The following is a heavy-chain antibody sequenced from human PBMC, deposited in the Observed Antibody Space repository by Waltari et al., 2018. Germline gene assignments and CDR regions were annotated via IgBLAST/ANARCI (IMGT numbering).Heavy chain of an antibody. D-gene: IGHD2-2*01. J-gene: IGHJ6*02. CDR1: GGTFSSYA. V-gene: IGHV1-69*08. CDR2: FIPIFGPA. CDR3: AESYCSSTSCLNYGMDV. Sequence: QVQLVQSGAEVKKPGSSVKVSCKASGGTFSSYAISWVRQAPGQGLEWMGRFIPIFGPANSAPKFQGRVTITADKSTRTAYMELSSLRSEDTAVYYCAESYCSSTSCLNYGMDVWGQGTTVTVS.